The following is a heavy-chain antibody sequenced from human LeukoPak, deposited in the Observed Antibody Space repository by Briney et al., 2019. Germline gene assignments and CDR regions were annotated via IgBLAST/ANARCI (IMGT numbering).Heavy chain of an antibody. D-gene: IGHD1-26*01. Sequence: KFQGRVTITTDTSTSTAYMELRSLRSDDTAVYYCARIVGSTTRWFDPWGQGTLVTVSS. V-gene: IGHV1-18*01. CDR3: ARIVGSTTRWFDP. J-gene: IGHJ5*02.